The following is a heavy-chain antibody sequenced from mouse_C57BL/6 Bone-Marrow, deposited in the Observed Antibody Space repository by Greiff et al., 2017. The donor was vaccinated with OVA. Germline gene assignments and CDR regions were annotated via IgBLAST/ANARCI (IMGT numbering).Heavy chain of an antibody. Sequence: VQLQESDAELVKPGASVKISCKVSGYTFTDPTIHWMKQRPEQGLEWIGYIYPRDGSTKFNEKFKGKATLTADKSSSTAYMQLNSLTSEDSAVYFCARERAFYYDYDGFAYWGQGTLVTVAA. CDR2: IYPRDGST. CDR3: ARERAFYYDYDGFAY. D-gene: IGHD2-4*01. J-gene: IGHJ3*01. CDR1: GYTFTDPT. V-gene: IGHV1-78*01.